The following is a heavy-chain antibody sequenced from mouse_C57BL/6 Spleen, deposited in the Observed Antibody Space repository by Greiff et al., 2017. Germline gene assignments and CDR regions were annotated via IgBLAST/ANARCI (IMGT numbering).Heavy chain of an antibody. Sequence: QVQLQQPGAELVRPGSSVKLSCKASGYTFTNYWMHWVKQRPIQGLEWIGNIDPSDSETHYNQKFKDKATLTVDKSSSTAYMQLSSLTSEDSAVYYCARSRGSSGYYAMDYWGQGTSVTVSS. CDR3: ARSRGSSGYYAMDY. CDR1: GYTFTNYW. CDR2: IDPSDSET. J-gene: IGHJ4*01. V-gene: IGHV1-52*01. D-gene: IGHD3-2*02.